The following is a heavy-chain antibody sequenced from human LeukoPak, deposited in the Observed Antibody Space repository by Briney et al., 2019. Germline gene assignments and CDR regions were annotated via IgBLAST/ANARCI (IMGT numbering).Heavy chain of an antibody. CDR3: ARGTGYSYGLWYFDY. CDR2: IYYSGST. Sequence: PSETLSLTCTVSGGSISSYYWSRIRQPPGKGLEWIGYIYYSGSTNYNPSLKSRVTISVDTSKNQFSLKLSSVTAADTAVYYCARGTGYSYGLWYFDYWGQGTLVTVSS. D-gene: IGHD5-18*01. V-gene: IGHV4-59*01. CDR1: GGSISSYY. J-gene: IGHJ4*02.